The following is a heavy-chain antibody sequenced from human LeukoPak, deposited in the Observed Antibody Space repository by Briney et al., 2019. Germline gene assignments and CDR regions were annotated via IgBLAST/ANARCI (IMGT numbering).Heavy chain of an antibody. Sequence: ASVKVSCKASGYTFTGYYMHWVRQAPGQGLEWMRRINPNSGGTNYAQKFQGRVTMTRDTSISTAYMELSRLRSDDTAVYYCARVKGYCTNGVCSFSYWGQGTLVTVSS. CDR3: ARVKGYCTNGVCSFSY. D-gene: IGHD2-8*01. CDR1: GYTFTGYY. CDR2: INPNSGGT. J-gene: IGHJ4*02. V-gene: IGHV1-2*06.